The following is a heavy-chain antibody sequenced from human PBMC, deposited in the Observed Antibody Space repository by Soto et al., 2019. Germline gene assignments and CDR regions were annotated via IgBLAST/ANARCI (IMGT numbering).Heavy chain of an antibody. D-gene: IGHD5-12*01. CDR1: GFTFTDYT. CDR2: ISGAGIST. J-gene: IGHJ5*02. V-gene: IGHV3-23*01. Sequence: EVQLLESEGGLVQPGGSLRLSCAASGFTFTDYTMSWVRQAPGKGLEWVSAISGAGISTYFGDSVKGRFTISRDNSKNTLYLQMNSLRAEDTAIYYCAKFFRGYSGYVEAWGQGTLVTVSS. CDR3: AKFFRGYSGYVEA.